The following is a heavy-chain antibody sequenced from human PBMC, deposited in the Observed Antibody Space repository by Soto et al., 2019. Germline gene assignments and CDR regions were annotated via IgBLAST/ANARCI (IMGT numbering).Heavy chain of an antibody. Sequence: ASVKVSCKTSGYTFTSYAMHWLRQAPGQRLEWMGWINAGNGNTKYSQKFQGRVTITRDTSASTAYMELSSLRSEDTAVYYCAKEPWLGNLDYWGQGTLVTVSS. V-gene: IGHV1-3*01. CDR2: INAGNGNT. CDR1: GYTFTSYA. J-gene: IGHJ4*02. CDR3: AKEPWLGNLDY. D-gene: IGHD6-19*01.